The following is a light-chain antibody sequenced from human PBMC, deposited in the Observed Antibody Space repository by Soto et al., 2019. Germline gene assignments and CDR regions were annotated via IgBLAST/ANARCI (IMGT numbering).Light chain of an antibody. CDR3: QQYGTSPPCT. CDR2: GAS. J-gene: IGKJ2*02. Sequence: EIGLTQSPGTLSLSPGERATLSCRASQSVSSSYLAWYQQKPGQAPRLLIYGASSRATGIPDRFSGSGSGTDVTLTISRLETEDFAVYYCQQYGTSPPCTFGQGTKLEIK. CDR1: QSVSSSY. V-gene: IGKV3-20*01.